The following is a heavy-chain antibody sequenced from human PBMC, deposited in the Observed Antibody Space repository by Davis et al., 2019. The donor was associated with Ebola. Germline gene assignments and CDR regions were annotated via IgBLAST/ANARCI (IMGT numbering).Heavy chain of an antibody. D-gene: IGHD6-19*01. J-gene: IGHJ6*02. CDR2: INHSGST. V-gene: IGHV4-34*01. CDR3: ASRIAVAGQRTYYYYYGMDV. CDR1: GGSFSGYY. Sequence: SETLSLTCAVYGGSFSGYYWSWIRQSPEKGLEWIGEINHSGSTNYNPSLKSRVTISVDTSKNQFSLKLSSVTAADTAVYYCASRIAVAGQRTYYYYYGMDVWGQGTTVTVSS.